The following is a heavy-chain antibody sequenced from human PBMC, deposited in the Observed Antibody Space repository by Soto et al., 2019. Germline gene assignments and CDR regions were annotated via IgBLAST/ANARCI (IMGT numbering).Heavy chain of an antibody. V-gene: IGHV3-9*01. CDR1: GFNFNDYG. Sequence: EVQLVESGGDLVQPGRSLRLSCAASGFNFNDYGMHWVRQAPGKGLEWVSSISWNSVSIGYADSVKGRFTISRDNAKKSLYLQMNSLRVEDTALYYCAKDMENGYNPYYYYGMDVWGQGTTVTVSS. CDR3: AKDMENGYNPYYYYGMDV. CDR2: ISWNSVSI. D-gene: IGHD3-10*01. J-gene: IGHJ6*02.